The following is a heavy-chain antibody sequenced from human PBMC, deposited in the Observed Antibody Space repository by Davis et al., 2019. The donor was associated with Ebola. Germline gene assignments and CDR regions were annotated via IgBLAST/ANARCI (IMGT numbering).Heavy chain of an antibody. J-gene: IGHJ6*03. CDR2: ISYDGSNK. CDR1: GFTFSSYG. Sequence: PGGSLRLSCAASGFTFSSYGMHWVRQAPGKGLEWVAVISYDGSNKYYADSVKGRFTISRDNSKNTLYLQMNSLRAEDTAVYYCAKDSVAVYYYYYMDVWGKGTTVTVSS. CDR3: AKDSVAVYYYYYMDV. D-gene: IGHD6-19*01. V-gene: IGHV3-30*18.